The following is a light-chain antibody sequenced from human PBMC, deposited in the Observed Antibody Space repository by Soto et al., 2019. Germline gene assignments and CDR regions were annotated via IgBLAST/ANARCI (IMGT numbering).Light chain of an antibody. J-gene: IGLJ1*01. Sequence: QPVLTQPPSASGTPGQRGPISCSGSSSNIGSNTVNWYQQLPGTAPKLLIYSNNQRPSGVPDRFSGSKSGTSASLAISGLQSEDEADYYCAAWDDSLNGYVFGTGTKVTVL. V-gene: IGLV1-44*01. CDR2: SNN. CDR3: AAWDDSLNGYV. CDR1: SSNIGSNT.